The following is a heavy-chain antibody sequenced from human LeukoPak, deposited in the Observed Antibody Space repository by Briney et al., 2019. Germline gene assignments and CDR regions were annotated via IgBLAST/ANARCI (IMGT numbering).Heavy chain of an antibody. CDR3: ATDRGYTTFDI. CDR2: MNGDETYV. J-gene: IGHJ4*02. CDR1: GITFRTSW. V-gene: IGHV3-7*01. D-gene: IGHD3-10*01. Sequence: GGSPRLSCAASGITFRTSWMTWRRQAPGKGLERVASMNGDETYVNYAESVRGRFTISRDNSKNSFFLQMNSLRVEDTAIYYCATDRGYTTFDIWGQGTLVSVSS.